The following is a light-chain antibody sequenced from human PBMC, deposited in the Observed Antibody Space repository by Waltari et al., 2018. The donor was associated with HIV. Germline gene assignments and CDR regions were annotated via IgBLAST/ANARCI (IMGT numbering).Light chain of an antibody. J-gene: IGLJ2*01. V-gene: IGLV1-47*01. Sequence: QSLLTQPPSASGTPGQRFTISCSGSRSNIGRHYVYCYQQLPGTAPKLLIQRNNQRPSGVPDRFSGSKSGTSASLAISGLRSEDEADYYCAAWDDSLSGVIFGGGTKLSVL. CDR1: RSNIGRHY. CDR3: AAWDDSLSGVI. CDR2: RNN.